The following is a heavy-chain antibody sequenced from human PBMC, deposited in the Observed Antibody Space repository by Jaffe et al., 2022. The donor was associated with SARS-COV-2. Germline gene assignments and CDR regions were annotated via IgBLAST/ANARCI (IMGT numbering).Heavy chain of an antibody. Sequence: EVQLVESGGGLVQPGRSLRLSCAASGFPFDGYAMHWVRQAPGKGPEWVAGISWNSGILAYAVSVKGRFTISRDNAENSLYLQMNSLRVDDTALYYCARDINAALKQTDYFDYWGQGTLVTVSS. CDR2: ISWNSGIL. D-gene: IGHD6-13*01. CDR3: ARDINAALKQTDYFDY. J-gene: IGHJ4*02. CDR1: GFPFDGYA. V-gene: IGHV3-9*01.